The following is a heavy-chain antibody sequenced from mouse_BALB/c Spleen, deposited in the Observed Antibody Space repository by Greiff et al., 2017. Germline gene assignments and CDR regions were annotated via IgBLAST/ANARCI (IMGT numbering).Heavy chain of an antibody. CDR2: IYPGDGDT. D-gene: IGHD1-2*01. Sequence: VQLQQSGAELVRPGSSVKISCKASGYAFSSYWMNWVKQRPGQGLEWIGQIYPGDGDTNYNGKFKGKATLTADKSSSTAYMQLSSLTSEDSAVYFCASSLLRRFMDYWGQGTSVTVSS. CDR1: GYAFSSYW. CDR3: ASSLLRRFMDY. J-gene: IGHJ4*01. V-gene: IGHV1-80*01.